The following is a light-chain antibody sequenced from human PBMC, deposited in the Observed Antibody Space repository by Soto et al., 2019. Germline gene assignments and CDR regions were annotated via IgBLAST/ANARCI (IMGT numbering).Light chain of an antibody. J-gene: IGLJ2*01. CDR1: SSDVGSYNL. CDR2: EVS. CDR3: CSYAGIYTWV. Sequence: QSALTQPASVSGSPGQSITLSCTGTSSDVGSYNLVSWYQQHPGKAPKVMIFEVSKRPSGVSNRFSGSKSGNTASLTISGLQAEDEADYYCCSYAGIYTWVFGGGTKVTVL. V-gene: IGLV2-23*02.